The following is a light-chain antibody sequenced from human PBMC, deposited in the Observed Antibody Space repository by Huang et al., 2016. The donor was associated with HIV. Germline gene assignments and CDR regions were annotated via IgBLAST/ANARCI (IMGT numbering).Light chain of an antibody. V-gene: IGKV6-21*02. CDR3: HQSSRLPVT. Sequence: EIVLTQSPDFQSVTPNEKITITCRASQSICNSLHWYQQKPNQSPKLLIKYGSQSISGVPSRFSGSGSGTEFTLIISRLEAEDIATYYCHQSSRLPVTFGQGTNLEIK. CDR2: YGS. CDR1: QSICNS. J-gene: IGKJ2*01.